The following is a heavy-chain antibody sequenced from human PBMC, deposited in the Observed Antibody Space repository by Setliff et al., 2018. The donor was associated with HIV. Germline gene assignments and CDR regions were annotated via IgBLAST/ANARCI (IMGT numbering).Heavy chain of an antibody. CDR3: VRRRGGGYYDTSAYFDF. CDR1: GYTLNTYW. Sequence: PGESLKISCKGSGYTLNTYWIGWVRQMPGKGLEWMGIIYPGDSDIKYSPSFQGQVTISVDKSISTASLQWSSLKASDSAMYYCVRRRGGGYYDTSAYFDFWGQGTLVTVSS. J-gene: IGHJ4*02. CDR2: IYPGDSDI. D-gene: IGHD3-22*01. V-gene: IGHV5-51*01.